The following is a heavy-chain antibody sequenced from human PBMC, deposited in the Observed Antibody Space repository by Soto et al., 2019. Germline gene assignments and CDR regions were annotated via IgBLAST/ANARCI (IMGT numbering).Heavy chain of an antibody. CDR1: GYTFTSYD. CDR2: MNPNSGNT. Sequence: ASVKVSCKASGYTFTSYDINWVRQATGQGLEWMGWMNPNSGNTGYAQKFQGRVTMTRNTSISTAYIELSSLRSEDTAVYYFARGLRWFGELDWFDPWGQGTLVTV. CDR3: ARGLRWFGELDWFDP. J-gene: IGHJ5*02. D-gene: IGHD3-10*01. V-gene: IGHV1-8*01.